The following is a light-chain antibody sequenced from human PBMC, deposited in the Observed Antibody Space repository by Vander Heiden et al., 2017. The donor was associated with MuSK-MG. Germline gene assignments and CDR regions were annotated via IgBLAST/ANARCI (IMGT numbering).Light chain of an antibody. CDR1: NIETKS. Sequence: SYVLTQPPSVSVAPGQTARITCGGDNIETKSVHWYQQNSGQAPVLVVYDDSDRPSGIPERFSDPNSGNTATLTISGVEAGDEADYFCQVWDSFSDPFYVFGPGTKVTVL. CDR3: QVWDSFSDPFYV. V-gene: IGLV3-21*02. J-gene: IGLJ1*01. CDR2: DDS.